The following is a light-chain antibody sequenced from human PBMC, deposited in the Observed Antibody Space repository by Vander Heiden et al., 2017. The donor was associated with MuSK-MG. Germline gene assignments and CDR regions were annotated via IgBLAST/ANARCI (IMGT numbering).Light chain of an antibody. V-gene: IGKV3-15*01. Sequence: EIVMTQFPAALSVSPGTSATPSCRASHSISSNLAWYHQKPGQAPRLLIYGASTRATGIPARFSGSGSGTEFTLAISSLQSEDFGVYYCQQYNDWPPITFGQGTQLEIK. CDR1: HSISSN. CDR3: QQYNDWPPIT. CDR2: GAS. J-gene: IGKJ5*01.